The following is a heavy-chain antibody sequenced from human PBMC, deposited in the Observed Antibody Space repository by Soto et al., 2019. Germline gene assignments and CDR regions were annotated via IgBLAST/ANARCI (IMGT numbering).Heavy chain of an antibody. CDR1: RGTFTSFA. V-gene: IGHV1-69*06. CDR3: AKLAASGHGGAIETRLDV. D-gene: IGHD3-3*02. Sequence: QVELVQSGAEVKKPGSSVKVSCKTSRGTFTSFAISWVRQAPGQGLEWMGEIIPMFGTPRYAEKFRGRVTIIADTSTKTAYMELSGLRSEDAAVYYCAKLAASGHGGAIETRLDVWGQGTTVTVS. CDR2: IIPMFGTP. J-gene: IGHJ6*02.